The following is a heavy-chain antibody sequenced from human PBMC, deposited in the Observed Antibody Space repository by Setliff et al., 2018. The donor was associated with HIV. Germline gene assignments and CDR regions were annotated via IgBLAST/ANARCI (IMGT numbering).Heavy chain of an antibody. J-gene: IGHJ6*02. V-gene: IGHV3-21*01. CDR3: ARDSAAAAPWGFDYYYYGMDV. Sequence: PGGSLRLSCAASGFTFSSYSMNWARQAPGKGLEWVSSISSSSSYIYYADSVKGRFTISRDHAQNSLHLQMNSLRAEDTAVYYCARDSAAAAPWGFDYYYYGMDVWGQGTTVTVSS. CDR2: ISSSSSYI. D-gene: IGHD6-13*01. CDR1: GFTFSSYS.